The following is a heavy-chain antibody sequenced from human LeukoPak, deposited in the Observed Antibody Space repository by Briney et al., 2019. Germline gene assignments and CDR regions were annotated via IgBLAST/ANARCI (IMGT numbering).Heavy chain of an antibody. Sequence: SETLSLTCTVSGGSISSGGYYWSWIRQPPGKGLEWIGYIYFSGSTNYNPSLKSRVTISVDTSKNQFSLKLTPVTAADTAVYYCARFEGYDILTGYAYHFDYWGQGIPVIVSS. V-gene: IGHV4-61*08. CDR1: GGSISSGGYY. J-gene: IGHJ4*02. CDR2: IYFSGST. D-gene: IGHD3-9*01. CDR3: ARFEGYDILTGYAYHFDY.